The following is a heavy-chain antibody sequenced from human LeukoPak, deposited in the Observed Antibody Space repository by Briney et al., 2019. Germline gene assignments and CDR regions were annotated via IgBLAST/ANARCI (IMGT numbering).Heavy chain of an antibody. V-gene: IGHV3-48*02. Sequence: GGSLRLSCAASGFTFSDYVMSWVRQAPGKGLEWVSYINHNGEMIYYADSVKGRFTISRDTAKKTLYLQMNSLRDDDTALYYCVRDNDWAFHYWGQGALVTVSS. J-gene: IGHJ4*02. D-gene: IGHD3-9*01. CDR1: GFTFSDYV. CDR2: INHNGEMI. CDR3: VRDNDWAFHY.